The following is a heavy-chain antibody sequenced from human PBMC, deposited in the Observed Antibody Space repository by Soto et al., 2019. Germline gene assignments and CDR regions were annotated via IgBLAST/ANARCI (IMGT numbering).Heavy chain of an antibody. V-gene: IGHV1-2*04. J-gene: IGHJ6*02. CDR1: GYTFTGYY. D-gene: IGHD2-15*01. CDR2: INPNSGGT. Sequence: ASVKVSCKASGYTFTGYYMHWVRQAPGQGLEWMGWINPNSGGTNYAQKFQGWVTMTRDTSISTAYMELSRLRSDDTAVYYCARDQLKVCSGGSCYYYYGMDVWGQGTTVTVSS. CDR3: ARDQLKVCSGGSCYYYYGMDV.